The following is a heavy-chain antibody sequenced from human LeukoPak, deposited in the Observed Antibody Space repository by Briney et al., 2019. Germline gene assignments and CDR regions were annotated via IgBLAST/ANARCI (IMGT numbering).Heavy chain of an antibody. CDR1: GYTFTGYY. J-gene: IGHJ4*02. CDR2: INPNSGGT. CDR3: ARESGSEWYYYDS. D-gene: IGHD3-22*01. V-gene: IGHV1-2*06. Sequence: AXVKVSCKASGYTFTGYYMHWVRQAPGQGLEWMGRINPNSGGTNYAQKFQGRVTMTSDTSISTAYMELSRLRSDDTAVYYCARESGSEWYYYDSWGQGTLVTVSS.